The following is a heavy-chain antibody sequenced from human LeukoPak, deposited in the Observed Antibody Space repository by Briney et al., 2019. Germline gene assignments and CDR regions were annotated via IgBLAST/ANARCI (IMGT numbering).Heavy chain of an antibody. V-gene: IGHV3-69-1*01. CDR2: VTTYSNI. J-gene: IGHJ4*02. CDR1: GFTFSNYA. CDR3: ARDVGMAAAGDY. Sequence: PGGSLRLSCAASGFTFSNYAMNWVRQAPGKGLEWVSSVTTYSNIYSADSLKGRFTISRDNAKNSLYLQMNSLRAEDTAVYYCARDVGMAAAGDYWGQGTLVTVSS. D-gene: IGHD6-13*01.